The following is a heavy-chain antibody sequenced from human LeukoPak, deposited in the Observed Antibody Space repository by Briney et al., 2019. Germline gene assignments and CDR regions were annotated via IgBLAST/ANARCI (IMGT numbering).Heavy chain of an antibody. Sequence: GASVKVSCKASGYTFTGYYMHWVRQAPGQGLEWMGWMNPNSGNTGYAQKFQGRVTMTRNTSISTAYMELSSLRSEDTAVYYCARVDPYARRYSSGWSDRFSWFDPWGQGTLVTVSS. CDR2: MNPNSGNT. CDR3: ARVDPYARRYSSGWSDRFSWFDP. CDR1: GYTFTGYY. D-gene: IGHD6-19*01. V-gene: IGHV1-8*02. J-gene: IGHJ5*02.